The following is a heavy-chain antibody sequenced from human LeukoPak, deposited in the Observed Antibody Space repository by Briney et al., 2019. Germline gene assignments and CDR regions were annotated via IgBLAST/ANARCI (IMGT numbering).Heavy chain of an antibody. CDR1: GFTFSSYW. Sequence: GGSLRLSCAASGFTFSSYWMSWVRQAPGKGLEWVANIKQDGSEKYYVDSVKGRFTISRDNAKNSLYLQMNSLRAEDTAVYYCARVAYSSSWYIHWGYYYYHMDVWGKGTTVTVSS. V-gene: IGHV3-7*01. CDR2: IKQDGSEK. J-gene: IGHJ6*03. D-gene: IGHD6-13*01. CDR3: ARVAYSSSWYIHWGYYYYHMDV.